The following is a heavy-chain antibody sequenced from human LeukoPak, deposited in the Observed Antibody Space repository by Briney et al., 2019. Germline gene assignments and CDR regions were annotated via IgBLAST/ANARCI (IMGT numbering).Heavy chain of an antibody. Sequence: PGGSLRLSCAASGFTFSSYAMHWVRQDPGKGLEWVAVISYDGSNKYYADSVKGRYTISRDNSKNTLYLQMNSLRAEDTAVYYCARETYYDFWSGYYSWFDPWGQGTLVTVSS. V-gene: IGHV3-30-3*01. CDR2: ISYDGSNK. CDR1: GFTFSSYA. J-gene: IGHJ5*02. D-gene: IGHD3-3*01. CDR3: ARETYYDFWSGYYSWFDP.